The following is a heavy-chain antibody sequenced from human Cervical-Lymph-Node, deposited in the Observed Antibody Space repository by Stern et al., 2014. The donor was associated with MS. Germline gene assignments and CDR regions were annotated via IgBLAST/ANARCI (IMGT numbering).Heavy chain of an antibody. V-gene: IGHV3-66*02. D-gene: IGHD3-10*01. J-gene: IGHJ6*02. CDR1: GFTVSNNY. CDR2: IFRGGST. CDR3: ARGARDHPLKGFSSSYGMDV. Sequence: EVQLVESGGRLVRPGVSLRLSCSASGFTVSNNYMSWVRQAPGRGPERVSIIFRGGSTDYADSVRGRFTISRDDAKNTVDLQMNRLRIDDTGVYYCARGARDHPLKGFSSSYGMDVWGQGTTVSVSS.